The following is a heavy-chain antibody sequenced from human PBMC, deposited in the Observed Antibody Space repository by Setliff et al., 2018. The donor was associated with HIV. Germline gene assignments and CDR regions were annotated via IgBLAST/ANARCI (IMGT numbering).Heavy chain of an antibody. CDR3: AKDGISGGAYPPYYFDY. V-gene: IGHV3-23*01. CDR2: IGGSGGST. J-gene: IGHJ4*01. CDR1: GFTFGDYG. Sequence: GGSLRLSCAASGFTFGDYGMSWVRQAPGKGLEWVSSIGGSGGSTYYADSVEGRFTISRDNSKNTLYLLMNGLRVEDTAVYYCAKDGISGGAYPPYYFDYWGHGTLVTVSS. D-gene: IGHD2-15*01.